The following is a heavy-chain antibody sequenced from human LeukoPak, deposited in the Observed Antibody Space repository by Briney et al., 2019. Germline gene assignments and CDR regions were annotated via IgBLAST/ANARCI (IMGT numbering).Heavy chain of an antibody. CDR3: AKGRNLGPTSAFDV. CDR1: GFTFSSYG. Sequence: GGSLRLSCAASGFTFSSYGMHWVRQAPGKGLEWVTLISYDGSDKYYGDSVKGRFTISRDNSKNTLYLQMNSLRFDDTAVYYCAKGRNLGPTSAFDVWGRGTVVTVSS. J-gene: IGHJ3*01. D-gene: IGHD1-26*01. V-gene: IGHV3-30*18. CDR2: ISYDGSDK.